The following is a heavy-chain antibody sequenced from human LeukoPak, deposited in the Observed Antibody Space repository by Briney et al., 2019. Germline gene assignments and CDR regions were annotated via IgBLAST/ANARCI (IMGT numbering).Heavy chain of an antibody. CDR3: ARSSSDYDLWSR. Sequence: PSETLSLTCIVSGGSISSGNFYWGWIRQPPGKGLEWIGSIYFSENAYYNPSLKSRVTISVDTSKNHFSLTLNSVTAADTAVYYCARSSSDYDLWSRWGQGTLVTVSS. V-gene: IGHV4-39*07. D-gene: IGHD3-3*01. CDR1: GGSISSGNFY. CDR2: IYFSENA. J-gene: IGHJ4*02.